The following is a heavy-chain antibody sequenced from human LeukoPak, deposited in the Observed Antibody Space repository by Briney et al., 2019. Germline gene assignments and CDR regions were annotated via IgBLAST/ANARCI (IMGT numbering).Heavy chain of an antibody. CDR2: INHSGST. CDR1: GGSFSGYY. J-gene: IGHJ5*02. Sequence: PSETLSLTCAVYGGSFSGYYWSWIRQPPGKGLEWIGEINHSGSTNYNPSLKSRVPISVDTSKNQFSLKLSSVTAADTAVYYCARGAYDSSGYPHGWFDPWGQGTLVTVSS. V-gene: IGHV4-34*01. D-gene: IGHD3-22*01. CDR3: ARGAYDSSGYPHGWFDP.